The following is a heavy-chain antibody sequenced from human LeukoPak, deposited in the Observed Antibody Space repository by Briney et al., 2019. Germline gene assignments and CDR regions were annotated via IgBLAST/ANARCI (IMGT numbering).Heavy chain of an antibody. CDR2: INPSGGST. Sequence: GASVKVSCKASGYTFTSYYMHWVRQAPGQGLEWMGIINPSGGSTSYAQKFQGRVTMTRDTSTSTVYMELSSLRSEDTAVYYCARGPVVVVVAATVDYGGQGTLVTVSS. V-gene: IGHV1-46*01. J-gene: IGHJ4*02. D-gene: IGHD2-15*01. CDR3: ARGPVVVVVAATVDY. CDR1: GYTFTSYY.